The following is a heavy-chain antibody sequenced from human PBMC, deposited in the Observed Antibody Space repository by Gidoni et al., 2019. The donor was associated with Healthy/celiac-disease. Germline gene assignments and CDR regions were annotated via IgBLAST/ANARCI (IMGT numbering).Heavy chain of an antibody. CDR3: AKDQSQLGGSGSPTEQHYYYGMDV. V-gene: IGHV3-43*01. Sequence: EVQLVESGGVVVQPGGSLRPPCPPSGFTFEDHTITWVGQAPGKGLEWVSLISWDGGSTYYADSVKGRFTISRDNSKNSLYLQMNSLRTEDTALYYCAKDQSQLGGSGSPTEQHYYYGMDVWGQGTTVTVSS. CDR2: ISWDGGST. J-gene: IGHJ6*02. D-gene: IGHD3-10*01. CDR1: GFTFEDHT.